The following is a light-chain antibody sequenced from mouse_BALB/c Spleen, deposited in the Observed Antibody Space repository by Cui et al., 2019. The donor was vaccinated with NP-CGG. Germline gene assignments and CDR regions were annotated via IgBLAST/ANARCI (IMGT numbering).Light chain of an antibody. CDR3: ALWYSNHWV. CDR1: TGTVTTSNY. V-gene: IGLV1*01. J-gene: IGLJ1*01. Sequence: QAVLTQESAPITSPGETVTLTCRSSTGTVTTSNYANWVQEKPDHLFTGLIGGTNNRVPGVPARFSGSLIGDKAALTITGAQTEDEAIYFCALWYSNHWVFGGGTKLTVL. CDR2: GTN.